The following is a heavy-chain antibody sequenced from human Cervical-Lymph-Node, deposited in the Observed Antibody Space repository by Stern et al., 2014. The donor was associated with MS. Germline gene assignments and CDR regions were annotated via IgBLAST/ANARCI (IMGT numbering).Heavy chain of an antibody. Sequence: QVQLQESGPGLVKPSETLSLTCAVSGGSTSSSHWWSWVRQPPGKGLEWIGEIYHSGNPNYNPSLKSRVTISVDKSKNQFSLNLRSVTAADTAMYYCASAIGVPGSSSYYYGLDVWGQGTTVTVSS. D-gene: IGHD1-1*01. J-gene: IGHJ6*02. V-gene: IGHV4-4*02. CDR2: IYHSGNP. CDR3: ASAIGVPGSSSYYYGLDV. CDR1: GGSTSSSHW.